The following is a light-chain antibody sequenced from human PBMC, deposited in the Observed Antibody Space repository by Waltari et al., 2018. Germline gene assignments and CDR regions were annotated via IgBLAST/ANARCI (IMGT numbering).Light chain of an antibody. CDR2: AAS. Sequence: DIQMTQSPSSLSASVVDRVTITSRASQGISNYLALYQQKPGKVPKLLIYAASTLQSGVPSRFSGSGSETDFTLTISSLQPEDVATYYCQKYNSGLGTFGGGTKVEIK. V-gene: IGKV1-27*01. J-gene: IGKJ4*01. CDR1: QGISNY. CDR3: QKYNSGLGT.